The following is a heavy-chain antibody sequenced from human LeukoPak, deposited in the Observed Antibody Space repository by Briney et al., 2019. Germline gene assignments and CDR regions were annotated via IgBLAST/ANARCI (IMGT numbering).Heavy chain of an antibody. V-gene: IGHV4-59*01. Sequence: SSQTLSLTFTVSGGSISSYYWSWIRQPPGKGLEWIGYIYYSGSTNYNPSLKSRVTISVDTSKNQFSLKLSSVTAADTAVYYCARGDIVVVPFDYWGQGTLVTVSS. CDR3: ARGDIVVVPFDY. CDR1: GGSISSYY. D-gene: IGHD2-2*01. J-gene: IGHJ4*02. CDR2: IYYSGST.